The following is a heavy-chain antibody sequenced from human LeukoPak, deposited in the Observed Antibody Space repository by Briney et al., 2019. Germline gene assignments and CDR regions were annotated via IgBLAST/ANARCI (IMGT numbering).Heavy chain of an antibody. J-gene: IGHJ4*02. CDR1: GFTFSSYA. V-gene: IGHV3-30*01. Sequence: GSLRLSCAASGFTFSSYAMHWVRQAPGKGLEWLAVISYDGSNKYYADSVKRRFTISRDNFKNTLYLQMNSLRAEDTAVYYCARVPYVVPAAGGGRDWNDDEDYWGQGTLVTVSS. D-gene: IGHD2-2*01. CDR2: ISYDGSNK. CDR3: ARVPYVVPAAGGGRDWNDDEDY.